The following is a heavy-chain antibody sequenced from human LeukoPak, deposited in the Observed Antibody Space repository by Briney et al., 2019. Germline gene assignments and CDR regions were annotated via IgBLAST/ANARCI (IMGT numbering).Heavy chain of an antibody. J-gene: IGHJ4*02. D-gene: IGHD3-22*01. V-gene: IGHV1-2*02. CDR1: GGTFSSYA. CDR3: ARDTGGYYDSSGFGPDY. CDR2: ISAYNGHT. Sequence: ASVKVSCKASGGTFSSYAISWVRQAPGQGLEWMGWISAYNGHTNYAQKFQGRVTMTRDTSISTAYMDLSRLRSDDTAVYYCARDTGGYYDSSGFGPDYWGQGTLVTVSS.